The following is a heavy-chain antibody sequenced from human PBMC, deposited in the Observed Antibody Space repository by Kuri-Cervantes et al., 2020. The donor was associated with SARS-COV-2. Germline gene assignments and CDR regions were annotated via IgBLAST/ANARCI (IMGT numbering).Heavy chain of an antibody. CDR1: GFTFSSYG. CDR2: IRYDGSNK. CDR3: ARGDIAVDGALDY. J-gene: IGHJ4*02. Sequence: GESLKSSCAASGFTFSSYGMHWVRQAPGKGLEWVAFIRYDGSNKYYADSVKGRFTISRDNSKNTLYLQMNSLRAEDTAVYYCARGDIAVDGALDYWGQGTLVTVSS. D-gene: IGHD6-19*01. V-gene: IGHV3-30*02.